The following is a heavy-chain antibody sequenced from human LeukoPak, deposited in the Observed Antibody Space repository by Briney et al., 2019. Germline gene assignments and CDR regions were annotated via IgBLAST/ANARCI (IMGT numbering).Heavy chain of an antibody. D-gene: IGHD3-3*01. J-gene: IGHJ6*04. CDR1: GGSISSYY. CDR2: TYYSGST. V-gene: IGHV4-59*01. CDR3: ARTLPIFGAMDV. Sequence: SETLSLTCTVSGGSISSYYWSWIRQPPGKGLEWIGYTYYSGSTNYNPSLKSRVTISVDTSKNQFSLKLSSVTAADTAVYYCARTLPIFGAMDVWGKGTTVTVSS.